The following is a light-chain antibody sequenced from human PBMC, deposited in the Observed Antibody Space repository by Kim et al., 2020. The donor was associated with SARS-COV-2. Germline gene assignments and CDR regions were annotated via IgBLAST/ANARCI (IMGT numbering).Light chain of an antibody. J-gene: IGLJ2*01. Sequence: GQSVAISCTGTSSDVGRYNYVSWYQHHPGKAPKLIIYDVTKRPTGVPDRFSGSKSGNTASLTVSGLQAEDEADYYCSSYAGRNDLVFGGGTQLTVL. V-gene: IGLV2-8*01. CDR2: DVT. CDR1: SSDVGRYNY. CDR3: SSYAGRNDLV.